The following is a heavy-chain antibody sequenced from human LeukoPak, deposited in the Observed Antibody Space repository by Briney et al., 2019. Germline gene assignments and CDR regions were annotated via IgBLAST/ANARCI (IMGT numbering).Heavy chain of an antibody. CDR2: IYYSGST. CDR3: ARGENYYDTSGYYSY. V-gene: IGHV4-59*01. Sequence: SETLSFNCTVSGGSISSYYWSWIRQPPGKGLEWIGYIYYSGSTNYNPSLKSRVTISVDTSKNQFSLKLSSVTAADTAVYYCARGENYYDTSGYYSYWGQGTLVTVSS. J-gene: IGHJ4*02. CDR1: GGSISSYY. D-gene: IGHD3-22*01.